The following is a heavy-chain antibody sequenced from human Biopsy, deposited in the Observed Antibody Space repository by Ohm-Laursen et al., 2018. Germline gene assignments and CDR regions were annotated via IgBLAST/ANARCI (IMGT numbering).Heavy chain of an antibody. J-gene: IGHJ4*02. CDR2: IYYSGNT. V-gene: IGHV4-31*03. CDR1: SGSIRTGDYY. Sequence: SQTLSLTCTVSSGSIRTGDYYWTWIRQQPGKGLEWIGSIYYSGNTKYNPSLQSRLSMSVDTSKNQFSLKLSSATAADTAVYYCARLGSGDYFPTFFDFWGQGALVTGSS. D-gene: IGHD5-12*01. CDR3: ARLGSGDYFPTFFDF.